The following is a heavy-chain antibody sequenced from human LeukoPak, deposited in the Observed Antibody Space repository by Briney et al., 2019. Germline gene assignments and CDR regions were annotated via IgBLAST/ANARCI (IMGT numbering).Heavy chain of an antibody. CDR1: GGSISSGDYY. CDR2: IYYSGST. D-gene: IGHD3-10*01. J-gene: IGHJ4*02. CDR3: ARWTSRTYYYGSGSTLTASFDY. Sequence: SETLSLTCTVSGGSISSGDYYWSWIRQPPGKGLEWIGYIYYSGSTYYNPSLKSRVTISVDTSKNQFSLKLSSVTAADTAVYYCARWTSRTYYYGSGSTLTASFDYWGQGTLVTVSS. V-gene: IGHV4-30-4*01.